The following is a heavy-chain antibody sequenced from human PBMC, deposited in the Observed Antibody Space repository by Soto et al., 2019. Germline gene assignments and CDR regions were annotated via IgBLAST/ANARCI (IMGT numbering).Heavy chain of an antibody. J-gene: IGHJ4*02. V-gene: IGHV4-59*01. Sequence: SETLSLTCTVSGGSMRNYFWTWISQPPGKGLEWIGYIHHSGATSLFPSYSPSLRGRVTISEDTSKNQFTPKLLSVTTADTAVYFCAAGEASSRNLAPYYLDFWGQGTLATVSS. CDR1: GGSMRNYF. D-gene: IGHD6-13*01. CDR2: IHHSGATSLFP. CDR3: AAGEASSRNLAPYYLDF.